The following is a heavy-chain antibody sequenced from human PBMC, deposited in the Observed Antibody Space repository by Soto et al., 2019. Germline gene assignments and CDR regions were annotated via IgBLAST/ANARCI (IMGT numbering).Heavy chain of an antibody. D-gene: IGHD3-22*01. CDR2: TYYRSKWYN. V-gene: IGHV6-1*01. CDR1: GDSVPSNSAA. Sequence: SQTLSLTCAISGDSVPSNSAAWNWIRQSPSRGLEWLGRTYYRSKWYNDYAVSVKSRITINPDTSKNQFSLQLNSVTPEDTAVYYCARDYYDSSGYSNPYYFDYWGQGTLVTAPQ. CDR3: ARDYYDSSGYSNPYYFDY. J-gene: IGHJ4*02.